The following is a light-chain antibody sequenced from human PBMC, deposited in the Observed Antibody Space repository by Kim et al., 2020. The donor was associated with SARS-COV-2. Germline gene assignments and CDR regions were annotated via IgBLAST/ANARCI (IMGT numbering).Light chain of an antibody. V-gene: IGKV1-12*01. J-gene: IGKJ1*01. CDR2: GAS. CDR1: QGLSSW. CDR3: QQGKTFPWT. Sequence: ASVGDRVTITCRASQGLSSWLAWYQQKPGKAPQLLIYGASNLQNGVPSRFSGSGSGTDFTLTISSLQPEDFATYYCQQGKTFPWTFGQGTKVDIK.